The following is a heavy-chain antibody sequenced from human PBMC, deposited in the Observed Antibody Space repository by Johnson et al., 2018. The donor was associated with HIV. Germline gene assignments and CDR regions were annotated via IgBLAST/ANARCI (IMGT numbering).Heavy chain of an antibody. CDR2: ISYDGSNK. Sequence: QVQLVESGGGVVQPGRSLRLSCAASGFTFSSYAMHWVRQAPGKGLEWVAVISYDGSNKYYADSVKGRFTISRDNSKNPLYLQMNSRRAEDTAVYYCARGRARAFDIWGQGTMVTVSS. D-gene: IGHD5-12*01. CDR1: GFTFSSYA. CDR3: ARGRARAFDI. J-gene: IGHJ3*02. V-gene: IGHV3-30-3*01.